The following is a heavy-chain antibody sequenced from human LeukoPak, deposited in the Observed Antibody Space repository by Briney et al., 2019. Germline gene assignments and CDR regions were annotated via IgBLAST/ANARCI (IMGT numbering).Heavy chain of an antibody. CDR3: ARWDGEQAGLRY. CDR1: GFTFSSYG. V-gene: IGHV3-33*01. Sequence: QPGGSLRLSCAASGFTFSSYGMHWVRQAPGKGLEWVAVIWYDGSNKYYADSVKGRFTISRDNSKNTLYLQMNSLRAEDTAVYYCARWDGEQAGLRYWGQGTLVTVSS. D-gene: IGHD4-17*01. CDR2: IWYDGSNK. J-gene: IGHJ4*02.